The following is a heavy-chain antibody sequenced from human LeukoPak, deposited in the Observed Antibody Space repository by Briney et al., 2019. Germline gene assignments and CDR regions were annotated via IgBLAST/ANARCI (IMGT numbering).Heavy chain of an antibody. CDR3: SRDKYGDSITAFDI. V-gene: IGHV3-49*03. CDR2: IRGEESGATT. CDR1: GFSFGDFA. Sequence: PGGSLTLSCLGSGFSFGDFAVIWFRQAPGKGVEWVGFIRGEESGATTECAASVKGRFSISRDESKTLEYLQMNSLKPEDTAVYYCSRDKYGDSITAFDIWGQGTMVTVCS. D-gene: IGHD4-17*01. J-gene: IGHJ3*02.